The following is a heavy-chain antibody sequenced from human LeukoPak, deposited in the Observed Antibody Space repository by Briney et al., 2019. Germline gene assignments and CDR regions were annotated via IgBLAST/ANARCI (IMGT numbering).Heavy chain of an antibody. CDR2: ISWNSGSI. D-gene: IGHD6-13*01. V-gene: IGHV3-9*01. CDR3: AKVTGSSSWYGLDFDY. CDR1: GFTFDDYA. J-gene: IGHJ4*02. Sequence: PGGSLRLSCAASGFTFDDYAMHWVRQAPGKGLEWVSGISWNSGSIGHADSVKGRFTISRDNAKNSLYLQMNSLRAEDTALYYCAKVTGSSSWYGLDFDYWGQGTLVTVSS.